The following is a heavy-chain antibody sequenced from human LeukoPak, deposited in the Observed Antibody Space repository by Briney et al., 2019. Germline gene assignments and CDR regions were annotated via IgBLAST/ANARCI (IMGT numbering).Heavy chain of an antibody. CDR1: GFTLSSYW. D-gene: IGHD3-10*01. CDR2: IKQDGSEK. CDR3: ARSTYYYGSVVDY. J-gene: IGHJ4*02. Sequence: PGGSLRLSCAASGFTLSSYWMSWVRQAPGKGLEWVANIKQDGSEKYYVDSVKGRFTISRDNAKNSLYLQMNSLRAEDTAVYYCARSTYYYGSVVDYWGQGTLVTVSS. V-gene: IGHV3-7*03.